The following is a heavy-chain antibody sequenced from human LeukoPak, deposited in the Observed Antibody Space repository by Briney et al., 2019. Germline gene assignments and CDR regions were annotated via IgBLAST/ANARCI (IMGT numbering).Heavy chain of an antibody. Sequence: ASVKVSCKASGYTFTSYPMHWVRQAPGQRLEWMGWINAGNGNTKYSQKFQGRVTITRDTSASTAYMELSSLRSEDTAVYYCARDLVAAAGRPLGYWGQGTLVTVSS. CDR2: INAGNGNT. J-gene: IGHJ4*02. D-gene: IGHD6-13*01. CDR3: ARDLVAAAGRPLGY. V-gene: IGHV1-3*01. CDR1: GYTFTSYP.